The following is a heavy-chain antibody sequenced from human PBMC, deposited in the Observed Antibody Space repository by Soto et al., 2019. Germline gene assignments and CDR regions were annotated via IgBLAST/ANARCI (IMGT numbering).Heavy chain of an antibody. J-gene: IGHJ3*02. CDR1: GFTSDDYG. V-gene: IGHV3-20*04. CDR3: AKQVVPHTNAFDI. D-gene: IGHD2-2*01. Sequence: PGGSLRLSCAASGFTSDDYGMSWVRQAPGKGLEWVSGINCNGGSTDYADSVRGRFTISRDNAKNTLYLQMNSLRAEDTAVYYCAKQVVPHTNAFDIRGQRTIVTVSS. CDR2: INCNGGST.